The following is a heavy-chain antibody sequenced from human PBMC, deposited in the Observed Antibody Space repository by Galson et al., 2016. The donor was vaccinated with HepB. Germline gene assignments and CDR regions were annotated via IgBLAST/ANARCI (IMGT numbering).Heavy chain of an antibody. CDR3: VAEPSAGLQPYYFDF. D-gene: IGHD6-13*01. V-gene: IGHV1-58*01. CDR2: IVVGTGDT. CDR1: GFVFSSSA. Sequence: SVKVSCKASGFVFSSSAVQWVRQARGQRLEWVGWIVVGTGDTKYSQKYEGRVTIARDMSTKTAYMELSNLQFDDTAVYFCVAEPSAGLQPYYFDFWGQGTLVTVSS. J-gene: IGHJ4*02.